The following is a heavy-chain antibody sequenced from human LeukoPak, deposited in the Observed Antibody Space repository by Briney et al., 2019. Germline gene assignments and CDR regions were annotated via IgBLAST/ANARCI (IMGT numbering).Heavy chain of an antibody. D-gene: IGHD3-10*01. CDR1: GLTFDIYA. Sequence: PGGSLTLSCAVSGLTFDIYAMLWVRQAPGKGMEWVSRISSNSKRIDYADSVKGRFTLHRDTAKRPLYPQMNGLTTAHTAFYHLAKVGYQWGENDPWGQGVLVSVSS. J-gene: IGHJ5*02. CDR3: AKVGYQWGENDP. V-gene: IGHV3-9*01. CDR2: ISSNSKRI.